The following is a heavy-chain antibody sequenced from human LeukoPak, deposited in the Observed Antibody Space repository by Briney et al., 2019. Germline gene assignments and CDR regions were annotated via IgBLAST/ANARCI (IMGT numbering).Heavy chain of an antibody. CDR1: GFTFSSYN. J-gene: IGHJ4*02. CDR3: ARVGSGWYYFDY. Sequence: GGSLRLSCAASGFTFSSYNMNWVRQAPGKGLEWVSSISSSSSYIYYADSVKGRFTISRDNAKNSLYLQMNSLRAEDTAVYYCARVGSGWYYFDYWGQGTLVTVSS. V-gene: IGHV3-21*01. D-gene: IGHD6-19*01. CDR2: ISSSSSYI.